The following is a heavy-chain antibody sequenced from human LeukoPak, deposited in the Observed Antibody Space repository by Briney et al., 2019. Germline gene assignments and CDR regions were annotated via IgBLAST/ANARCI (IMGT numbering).Heavy chain of an antibody. V-gene: IGHV3-48*04. CDR2: ITGSSRAI. D-gene: IGHD1-26*01. Sequence: PGGSLRLSCAASGFNFTSYSMNWVRQAPGKGLEWISFITGSSRAIYYADSVKGRFTISRDNAKNSLYLQMNSLRAEDTAVYYCARDPYSGGYGDYYYYYMDLWGQGTTVTISS. CDR1: GFNFTSYS. CDR3: ARDPYSGGYGDYYYYYMDL. J-gene: IGHJ6*03.